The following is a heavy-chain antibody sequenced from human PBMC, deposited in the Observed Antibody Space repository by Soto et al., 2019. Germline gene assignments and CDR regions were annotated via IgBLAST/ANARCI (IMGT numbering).Heavy chain of an antibody. CDR3: ARAPRNFWSGSPFRYYFDH. Sequence: SETLSLTCTVSGGSISSGGYYWSWIRQHPGKGLEWIGYIYYSGSTYYTPSLKSRVTISVDTSKNQFSLKLSSVTAADTAVYYCARAPRNFWSGSPFRYYFDHWGQGTLVTASS. D-gene: IGHD3-3*01. CDR1: GGSISSGGYY. J-gene: IGHJ4*02. CDR2: IYYSGST. V-gene: IGHV4-31*03.